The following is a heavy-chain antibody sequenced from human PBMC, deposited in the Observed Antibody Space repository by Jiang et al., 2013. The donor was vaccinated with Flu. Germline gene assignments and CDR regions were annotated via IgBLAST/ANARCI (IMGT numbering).Heavy chain of an antibody. CDR1: GGSIKTTDYY. Sequence: PGLVKPSQTLSLTCTVSGGSIKTTDYYWSWIRQTPSQGLEWLGYVFSSGHTNYNPSLKSPVSMSIDTSNNHFYLNLTSPTAADTATYYCARHPRITYKWFFDLWGRGTLVTVSS. D-gene: IGHD1-14*01. V-gene: IGHV4-30-4*01. CDR3: ARHPRITYKWFFDL. J-gene: IGHJ2*01. CDR2: VFSSGHT.